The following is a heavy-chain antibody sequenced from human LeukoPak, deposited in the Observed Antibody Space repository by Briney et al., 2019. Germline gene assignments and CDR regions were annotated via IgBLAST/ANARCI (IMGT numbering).Heavy chain of an antibody. V-gene: IGHV3-21*01. Sequence: GGSLRLSCAASGFTFSSYSMNWVRQAPGKGLEWVSSISSSSYIYYADSVKGRFTISRDNAKNSLYLQMNSLRAEDTAVYYCARRIAARHPLDVWGQGTTVTVSS. D-gene: IGHD6-6*01. CDR2: ISSSSYI. CDR1: GFTFSSYS. J-gene: IGHJ6*02. CDR3: ARRIAARHPLDV.